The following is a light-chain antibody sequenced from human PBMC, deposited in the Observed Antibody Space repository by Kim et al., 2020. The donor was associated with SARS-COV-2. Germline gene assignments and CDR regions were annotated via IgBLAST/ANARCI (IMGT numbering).Light chain of an antibody. Sequence: EIVLTQSPGTLSLSPGERATLSCRASQSVSSSYLAWDQQKPGQAPRLLIYGASSRATCIPDRFSGSGSGTDFTLTISRLEPEDFAVYYCQQYGSSPLWTFGQGTKVDIK. CDR1: QSVSSSY. V-gene: IGKV3-20*01. CDR2: GAS. CDR3: QQYGSSPLWT. J-gene: IGKJ1*01.